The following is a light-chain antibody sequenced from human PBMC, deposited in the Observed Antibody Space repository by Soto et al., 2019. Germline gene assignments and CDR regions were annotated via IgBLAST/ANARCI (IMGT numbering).Light chain of an antibody. CDR1: QDIRNY. Sequence: DIPMTQSPSSLSASVGDRITITCQASQDIRNYLNWYQQKPGKAPSLLIYDASNLEAGVPSRFSGGGSRTNFTFTISSLQPEDIATYYCQQYDNLPRYTFGQGTRLEI. CDR2: DAS. V-gene: IGKV1-33*01. J-gene: IGKJ2*01. CDR3: QQYDNLPRYT.